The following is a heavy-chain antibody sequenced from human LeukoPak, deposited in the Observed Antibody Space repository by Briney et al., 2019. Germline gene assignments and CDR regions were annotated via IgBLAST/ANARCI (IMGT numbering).Heavy chain of an antibody. Sequence: GGSLRLSCAASGFAFSSFAMGWVRQAPGKGLEWLSTINCGGNTTFYAYSVKGRFTTSRDNSKNTLYLHMDGLRPDDTAIYYCTKELHVAVAVADYYYFYMDVWGRGTAVSVSS. V-gene: IGHV3-23*01. CDR3: TKELHVAVAVADYYYFYMDV. CDR2: INCGGNTT. D-gene: IGHD6-19*01. CDR1: GFAFSSFA. J-gene: IGHJ6*03.